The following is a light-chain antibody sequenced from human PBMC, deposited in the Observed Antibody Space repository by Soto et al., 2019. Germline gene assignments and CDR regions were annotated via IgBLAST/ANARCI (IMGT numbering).Light chain of an antibody. J-gene: IGLJ2*01. CDR1: SSDVGAYDY. CDR3: SSFAGSNIVV. V-gene: IGLV2-8*01. CDR2: EVI. Sequence: QSVLTQPPSASGSPGQSVTFSCTGTSSDVGAYDYVSWYQQHPGKAPKLLIYEVIKRPSGVPDRFSGSKSSNTASLTVSGLQAEDEADYCYSSFAGSNIVVFGGGTKLTVL.